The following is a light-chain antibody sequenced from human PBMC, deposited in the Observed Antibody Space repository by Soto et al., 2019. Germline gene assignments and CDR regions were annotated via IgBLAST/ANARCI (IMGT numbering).Light chain of an antibody. CDR3: QQSYSTLSIT. CDR1: QSISSY. Sequence: PMTQSPCSLAASLAYRGTITFLASQSISSYLNWYQQKPGKAPKLLIYAASSLQSGVPSRFSGSGSGTDFTLTISSLQPEDFATYYCQQSYSTLSITFGQGTRLEI. CDR2: AAS. V-gene: IGKV1-39*01. J-gene: IGKJ5*01.